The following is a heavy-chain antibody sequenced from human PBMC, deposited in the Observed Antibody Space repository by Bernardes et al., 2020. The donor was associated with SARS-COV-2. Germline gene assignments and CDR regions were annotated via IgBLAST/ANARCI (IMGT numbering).Heavy chain of an antibody. CDR2: MSGSGATI. CDR3: VKTMGLQPVHWFDP. CDR1: GFTFSSYA. D-gene: IGHD4-4*01. Sequence: GGSLRLSCAASGFTFSSYAMSWVRQAPGKGLEWVSGMSGSGATIYYAESVKGRFTISRDNSKNTLYLQMNSLRAEDTAVYYCVKTMGLQPVHWFDPWGQGTLVTVSS. V-gene: IGHV3-23*01. J-gene: IGHJ5*02.